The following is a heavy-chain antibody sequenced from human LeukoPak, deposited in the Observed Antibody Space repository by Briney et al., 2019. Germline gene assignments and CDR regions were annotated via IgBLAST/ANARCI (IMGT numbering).Heavy chain of an antibody. J-gene: IGHJ4*02. CDR2: ISWNSGSI. CDR3: AKAGTFWSGYSTYYFDY. CDR1: GFTFDDYA. V-gene: IGHV3-9*03. Sequence: GGSLRLSRAASGFTFDDYAMHWVRQAPGKGLEWVSGISWNSGSIGYADSVKGRFTTSRDNAKNSLYLQMNSLRAEDMALYYCAKAGTFWSGYSTYYFDYWGQGTLVTVSS. D-gene: IGHD3-3*01.